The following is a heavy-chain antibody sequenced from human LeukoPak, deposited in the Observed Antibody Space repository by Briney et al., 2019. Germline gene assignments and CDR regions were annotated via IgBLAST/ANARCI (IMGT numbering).Heavy chain of an antibody. Sequence: RPGGSLRLSCAASGFTFSSYSMNWVRQAPGKGLEWVSSISSSSSYIYYADSVKGRFTISRDNAKNSLYLQMNSLRAEDTAVYYCARGHSSSWWHADYYYYYYMDVWGKGTTVTISS. CDR1: GFTFSSYS. D-gene: IGHD6-13*01. V-gene: IGHV3-21*01. CDR3: ARGHSSSWWHADYYYYYYMDV. CDR2: ISSSSSYI. J-gene: IGHJ6*03.